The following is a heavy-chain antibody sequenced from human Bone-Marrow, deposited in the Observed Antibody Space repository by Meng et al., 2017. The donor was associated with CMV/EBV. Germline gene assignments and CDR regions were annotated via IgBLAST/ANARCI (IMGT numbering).Heavy chain of an antibody. Sequence: GESLKISCAASGFTFSSYAMSWVRQAPGKGLEWVSVIYSGGSSTYYADSVKGRFTISRDNSKNTLYLQMNSLRAEDTAVYYCAKESFLRFWVTAISYGIDVWCQGTTVTVSS. CDR2: IYSGGSST. J-gene: IGHJ6*02. V-gene: IGHV3-23*03. CDR1: GFTFSSYA. CDR3: AKESFLRFWVTAISYGIDV. D-gene: IGHD3-3*01.